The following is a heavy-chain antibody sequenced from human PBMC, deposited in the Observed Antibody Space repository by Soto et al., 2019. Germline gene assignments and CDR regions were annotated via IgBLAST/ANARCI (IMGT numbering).Heavy chain of an antibody. CDR3: ARGAVVPAASNDY. CDR1: GYTFSHHG. D-gene: IGHD2-2*01. V-gene: IGHV1-46*03. J-gene: IGHJ4*02. Sequence: ASVKVSCKASGYTFSHHGFSWVRQVPGQGLEWMGLISTSNGSTSYAQKFQGRVTMTRDTSTSTVYMELSSLRSEDTAVYYCARGAVVPAASNDYWGQGTLVTVSS. CDR2: ISTSNGST.